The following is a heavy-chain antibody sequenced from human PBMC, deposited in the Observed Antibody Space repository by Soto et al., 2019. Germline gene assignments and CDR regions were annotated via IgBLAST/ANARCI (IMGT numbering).Heavy chain of an antibody. Sequence: QVQLQESGPGLVKPSQTLSLTCTVSGGSISSGGYYWSWIRQHPGKGLEWIGYIYYSGSTYYNPSLKSRVTLSVDTSKNPFSLKLSSVTAADTAVYYCARSSTSANYFDYWCQGTLVTVSS. V-gene: IGHV4-31*03. CDR2: IYYSGST. CDR1: GGSISSGGYY. J-gene: IGHJ4*02. CDR3: ARSSTSANYFDY. D-gene: IGHD2-2*01.